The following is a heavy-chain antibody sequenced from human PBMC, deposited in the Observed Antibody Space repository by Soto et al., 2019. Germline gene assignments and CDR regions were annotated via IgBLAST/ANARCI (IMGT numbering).Heavy chain of an antibody. D-gene: IGHD5-12*01. CDR3: AKVRSVATISDAFDI. CDR1: GFTVSSNY. CDR2: IYSGGST. J-gene: IGHJ3*02. Sequence: PGGSLRLSCAASGFTVSSNYMSWVRQAPGKGLEWVSVIYSGGSTYYADSVKGRFTISRDNSKNTLYLQMNSLRAEDTAVYYCAKVRSVATISDAFDIWGQGTMVTVSS. V-gene: IGHV3-66*01.